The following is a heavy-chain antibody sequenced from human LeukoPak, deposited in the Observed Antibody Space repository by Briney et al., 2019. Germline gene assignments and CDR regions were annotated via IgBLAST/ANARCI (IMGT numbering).Heavy chain of an antibody. CDR3: ARLTGDAFDI. D-gene: IGHD7-27*01. Sequence: GRSLRLSCAASGFTFSSYGMSWVRQAPGKGLEWISYITSTSSSIYYAGSVKGRFTISRDNAKNSLYLQMNSLRAEDTAVFYCARLTGDAFDIWGQGTMLTVSS. J-gene: IGHJ3*02. CDR1: GFTFSSYG. CDR2: ITSTSSSI. V-gene: IGHV3-48*01.